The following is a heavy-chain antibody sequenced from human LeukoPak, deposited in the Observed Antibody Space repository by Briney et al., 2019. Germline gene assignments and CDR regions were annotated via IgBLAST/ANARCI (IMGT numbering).Heavy chain of an antibody. Sequence: GGSLRLSCAASGFTFSSFATSWVRQAPGKGLEWVSVIYSGGSTYYADSVKGRFTISRDNSKSTLYLQMNSLRAEDTAVYYCARDVAKLWLGCWGQGTLVTVSS. D-gene: IGHD5-18*01. CDR1: GFTFSSFA. CDR2: IYSGGST. J-gene: IGHJ4*02. CDR3: ARDVAKLWLGC. V-gene: IGHV3-53*01.